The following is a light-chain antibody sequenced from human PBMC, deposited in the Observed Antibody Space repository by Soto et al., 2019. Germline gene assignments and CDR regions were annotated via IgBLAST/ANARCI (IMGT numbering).Light chain of an antibody. Sequence: DIVMTQSPDSLAVSLGERATINCKSSQSVLYSSNNKNYLAWYQQKPGQPPKLLIYWASTRESGVPDRFSGSGSGTDFTLTISSLQAEDVEVYYCQQYFITPLTFGGGTTVDIK. V-gene: IGKV4-1*01. CDR3: QQYFITPLT. J-gene: IGKJ4*01. CDR2: WAS. CDR1: QSVLYSSNNKNY.